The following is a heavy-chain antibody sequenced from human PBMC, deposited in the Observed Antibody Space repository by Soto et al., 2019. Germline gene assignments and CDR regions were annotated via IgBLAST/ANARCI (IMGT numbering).Heavy chain of an antibody. Sequence: SETLSLTCTVSGGSISSYYWSWIRQPPGKGLEWIGYIYYSGSTNYNPSLKSRVTISVDTSKNQFSLKLSSVTAADTAVYYCARASGLPTDNWFDPWGQGTLVTVSS. CDR3: ARASGLPTDNWFDP. CDR2: IYYSGST. V-gene: IGHV4-59*01. CDR1: GGSISSYY. J-gene: IGHJ5*02. D-gene: IGHD4-17*01.